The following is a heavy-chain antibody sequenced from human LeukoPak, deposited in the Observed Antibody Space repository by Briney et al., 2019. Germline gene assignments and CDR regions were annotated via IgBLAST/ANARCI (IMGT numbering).Heavy chain of an antibody. CDR1: GFTFSSYA. CDR2: ISGSGDST. V-gene: IGHV3-23*01. CDR3: AKTVVGAGWNYFDY. Sequence: GGSLRLSCAASGFTFSSYAMSWVRQAPGKGLEWVSAISGSGDSTYYADSVKGRFTISRDNSKNTLYLQMNSLRAEDTAVYYCAKTVVGAGWNYFDYWGQGTLVTVSS. J-gene: IGHJ4*02. D-gene: IGHD3-9*01.